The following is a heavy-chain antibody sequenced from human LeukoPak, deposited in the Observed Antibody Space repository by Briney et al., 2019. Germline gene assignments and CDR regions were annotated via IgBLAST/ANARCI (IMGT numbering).Heavy chain of an antibody. D-gene: IGHD1-26*01. CDR3: AREDSGSCRRFDY. CDR2: IIPILGIA. V-gene: IGHV1-69*04. J-gene: IGHJ4*02. CDR1: GGTFSSYA. Sequence: ASVKVSCKASGGTFSSYAISWVRQAPGQGLEWMGRIIPILGIANYAQKFQGRVTITADKSTSTAYMELSSLRSEDTAVYYCAREDSGSCRRFDYWGQGTLVTVSS.